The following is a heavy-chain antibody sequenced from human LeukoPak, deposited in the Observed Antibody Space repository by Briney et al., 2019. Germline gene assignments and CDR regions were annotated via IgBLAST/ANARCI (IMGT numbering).Heavy chain of an antibody. CDR2: ISHTGGLI. CDR1: DTFSPAMS. D-gene: IGHD1-26*01. J-gene: IGHJ1*01. CDR3: SANSSEGSCYRHVHH. Sequence: GGSLRLSCAERGDTFSPAMSCTGCQAPGKGLEWISYISHTGGLIYYADSAKGRFTISRDNAKNLLYLQMNSLRVEDTGIYYFSANSSEGSCYRHVHHWGQGTLVSVSS. V-gene: IGHV3-48*03.